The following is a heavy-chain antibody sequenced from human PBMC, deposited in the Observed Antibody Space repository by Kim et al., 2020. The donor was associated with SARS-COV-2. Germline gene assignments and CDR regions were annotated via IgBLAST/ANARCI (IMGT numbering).Heavy chain of an antibody. Sequence: GGSLRLSCAASGFNLINYGMHWVRQAPGKGLEWVAGVSYDGTHKFYADSVKGRFTISTDNSKNLYLQMNSLRAEDTAVYYCAKVASPRGWSYHFENWGQGTLVTVSS. CDR2: VSYDGTHK. D-gene: IGHD6-19*01. CDR3: AKVASPRGWSYHFEN. CDR1: GFNLINYG. V-gene: IGHV3-30*18. J-gene: IGHJ4*02.